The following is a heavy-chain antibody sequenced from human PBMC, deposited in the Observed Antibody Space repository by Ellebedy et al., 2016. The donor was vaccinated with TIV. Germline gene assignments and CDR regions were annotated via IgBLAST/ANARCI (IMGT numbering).Heavy chain of an antibody. J-gene: IGHJ6*01. CDR1: GGTFSKYA. Sequence: ASVKVSCKASGGTFSKYAVSWVRQAPGQGLEWVGGIIASVGSPDYAQRFQGRLAITADESTSPAHMELSSLRSEDTAVYYCARLGRFGESLPPYYYFGMDVWGQGTTVIVSS. CDR3: ARLGRFGESLPPYYYFGMDV. D-gene: IGHD3-10*01. CDR2: IIASVGSP. V-gene: IGHV1-69*13.